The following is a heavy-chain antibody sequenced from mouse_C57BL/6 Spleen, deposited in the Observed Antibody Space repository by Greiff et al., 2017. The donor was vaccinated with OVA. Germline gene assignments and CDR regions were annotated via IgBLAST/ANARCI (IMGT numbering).Heavy chain of an antibody. D-gene: IGHD2-3*01. CDR1: GFNIKDYY. CDR3: ARRAFYDGDYGDYAMYY. Sequence: EVKLVESGAELVKPGASVKLSCTASGFNIKDYYMHWVKQRTEQGLEWIGRIDPEDGETKYAPKFQGKATITADTSSNTAYLQLSSLTSEDTAVYYCARRAFYDGDYGDYAMYYWGQGTSVTVSS. CDR2: IDPEDGET. J-gene: IGHJ4*01. V-gene: IGHV14-2*01.